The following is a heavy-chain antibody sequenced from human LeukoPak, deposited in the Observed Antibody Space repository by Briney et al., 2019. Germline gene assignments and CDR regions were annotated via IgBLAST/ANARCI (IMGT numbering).Heavy chain of an antibody. Sequence: PGGSLRLSCAASGFTFSDYYMNWIRQPPGKGLEWIGYIYYSGSTYYNPSLKSRVTISVDTSKNQFSLKLSSVTAADTAVYYCARVLVRGVITSYYYYMDVWGKATTVTVAS. CDR3: ARVLVRGVITSYYYYMDV. V-gene: IGHV4-59*12. D-gene: IGHD3-10*01. CDR2: IYYSGST. CDR1: GFTFSDYY. J-gene: IGHJ6*03.